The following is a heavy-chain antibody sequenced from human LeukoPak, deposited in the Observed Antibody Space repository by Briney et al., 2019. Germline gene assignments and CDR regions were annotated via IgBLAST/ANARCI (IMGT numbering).Heavy chain of an antibody. V-gene: IGHV1-18*01. D-gene: IGHD3-22*01. J-gene: IGHJ4*02. CDR1: GYTFTSYG. Sequence: ASVKVSCKASGYTFTSYGISWVRQAPGQGLEWMGWISAHNGNTNYAQKLQGRVTMTTDTSTSTAYMELRSLRSDDTAVYHCARDKGSPYYYDSSGCDYWGQGTLVTVSS. CDR2: ISAHNGNT. CDR3: ARDKGSPYYYDSSGCDY.